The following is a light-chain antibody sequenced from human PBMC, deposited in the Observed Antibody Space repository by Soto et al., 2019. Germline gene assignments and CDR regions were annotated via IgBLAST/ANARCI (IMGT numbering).Light chain of an antibody. Sequence: DIQLTQSPSFLSASVGDRVTITCRASQGISSYLAWYQQKPGKAPKLPIYAASTLQSGVPLRFSGSGSGTSFTLTISSLQAEDFATYYCQQLLSYPITFGQGTRLEIK. CDR3: QQLLSYPIT. J-gene: IGKJ5*01. V-gene: IGKV1-9*01. CDR1: QGISSY. CDR2: AAS.